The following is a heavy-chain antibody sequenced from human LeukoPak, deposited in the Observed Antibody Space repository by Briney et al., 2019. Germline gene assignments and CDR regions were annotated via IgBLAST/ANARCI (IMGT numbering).Heavy chain of an antibody. V-gene: IGHV3-11*01. CDR1: GFTFSDYY. D-gene: IGHD3-22*01. Sequence: GGSLRLSCAASGFTFSDYYMSWIRQAPGKGLEWVSYISFSGSPTQYAVSVKGRFTISRDNAKNSLYLQMNSLRDEDTAVYYCARDRAYYYDSSGYYYFDHWGQGTLVTVSS. CDR2: ISFSGSPT. J-gene: IGHJ4*02. CDR3: ARDRAYYYDSSGYYYFDH.